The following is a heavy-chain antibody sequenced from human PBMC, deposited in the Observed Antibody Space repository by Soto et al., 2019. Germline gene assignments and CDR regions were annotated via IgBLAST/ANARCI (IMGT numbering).Heavy chain of an antibody. D-gene: IGHD6-25*01. Sequence: HPGGSLRLSCAASGFTFSNYPMHWVRRAPGKGLEWVALISYDGSNKYYADSVKGRFTISRDNSENTLYLQMNSLRVEDTAVYYCARGILSGHCDYWGQGTLVTVSS. CDR3: ARGILSGHCDY. CDR2: ISYDGSNK. V-gene: IGHV3-30-3*01. CDR1: GFTFSNYP. J-gene: IGHJ4*02.